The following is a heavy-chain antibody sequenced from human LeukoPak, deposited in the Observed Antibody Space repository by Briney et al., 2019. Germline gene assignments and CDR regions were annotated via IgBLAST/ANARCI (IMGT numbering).Heavy chain of an antibody. CDR1: GYSFTSYW. CDR2: IYPGDSDT. D-gene: IGHD3-10*01. CDR3: ARRSCPFDY. V-gene: IGHV5-51*01. Sequence: GESLQISCQGSGYSFTSYWICWVRQMPGKGLEWMGIIYPGDSDTRYSPSFQGQVTISADKSISTAYLQWSSLKASDTAMYYRARRSCPFDYWGQGTLVTVSS. J-gene: IGHJ4*02.